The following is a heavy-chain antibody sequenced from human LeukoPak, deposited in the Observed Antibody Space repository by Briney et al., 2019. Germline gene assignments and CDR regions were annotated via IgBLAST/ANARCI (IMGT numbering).Heavy chain of an antibody. Sequence: ASVKVSCKASGYTFTSYYMHWVRQAPGQGLEWMGIINPSGGSTSYAQKFQGRVTMTRDTSTSTVYMELSSLRSEDTAVYYCARGITMVRGVYYYYYMDVWGKGTTVTVSS. D-gene: IGHD3-10*01. CDR3: ARGITMVRGVYYYYYMDV. J-gene: IGHJ6*03. V-gene: IGHV1-46*01. CDR2: INPSGGST. CDR1: GYTFTSYY.